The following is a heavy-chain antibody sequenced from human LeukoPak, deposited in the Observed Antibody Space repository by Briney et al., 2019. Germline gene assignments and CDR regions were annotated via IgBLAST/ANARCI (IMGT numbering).Heavy chain of an antibody. CDR3: ARAVVGAAFDY. V-gene: IGHV3-53*01. CDR1: GFTVSSNY. CDR2: IYSGGST. Sequence: GGSLRLSCAASGFTVSSNYMSWVRQAPGKGLEWVSVIYSGGSTYYADSVKGRFTISRDNSKNTLYLQMNSLRAEDTAVYYCARAVVGAAFDYGGQGTLVTVSA. D-gene: IGHD1-26*01. J-gene: IGHJ4*02.